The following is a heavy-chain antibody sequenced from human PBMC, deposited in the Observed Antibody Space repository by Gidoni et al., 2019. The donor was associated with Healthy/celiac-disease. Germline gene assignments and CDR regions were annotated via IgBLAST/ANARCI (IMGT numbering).Heavy chain of an antibody. CDR3: ARGRVVVAAKGVYNWFDP. CDR2: ISYDGSNK. V-gene: IGHV3-30*04. Sequence: QVQLLESGGGVVQPGRSLRLSCAASGFTFSSYAMHWVRQAPGKGLEWVAVISYDGSNKYYADSVKGRFTISRDNSKNTLYLQMNSLRAEDTAVYYCARGRVVVAAKGVYNWFDPWGQGTLVTVSS. J-gene: IGHJ5*02. D-gene: IGHD2-15*01. CDR1: GFTFSSYA.